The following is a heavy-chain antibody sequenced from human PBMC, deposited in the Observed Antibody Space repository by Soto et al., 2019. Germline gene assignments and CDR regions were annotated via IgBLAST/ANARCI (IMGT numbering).Heavy chain of an antibody. CDR1: GFTFRSYG. CDR2: MSFDGSNK. CDR3: AKEFGWELQLSHPYYNSGMDV. J-gene: IGHJ6*02. V-gene: IGHV3-30*18. Sequence: QVQLVESGGGVVQPGRSLRLSCADSGFTFRSYGMHWGRQAPGKGLEWVALMSFDGSNKYSADSVRGRFTISSDNSKSTLYLQMDILRPEDTAVYYCAKEFGWELQLSHPYYNSGMDVWGQGTTVTVSS. D-gene: IGHD1-1*01.